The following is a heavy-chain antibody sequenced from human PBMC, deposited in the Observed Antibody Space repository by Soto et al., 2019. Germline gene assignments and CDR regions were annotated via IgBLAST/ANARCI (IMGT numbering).Heavy chain of an antibody. J-gene: IGHJ6*02. Sequence: QVQLVQSGAAVKKPGSSVRVSCKASGGTFSSYAISWVRQAPGQGLEWMVGIIPISGAPNYSQKFQGRVTITADESTRTAYMELSSLRSEDTALYYCARQSHITSYYGMDVWGQGPTVTVSS. V-gene: IGHV1-69*01. CDR2: IIPISGAP. CDR3: ARQSHITSYYGMDV. D-gene: IGHD3-10*01. CDR1: GGTFSSYA.